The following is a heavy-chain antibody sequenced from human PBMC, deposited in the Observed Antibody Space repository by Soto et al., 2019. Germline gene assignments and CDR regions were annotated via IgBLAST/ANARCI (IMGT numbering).Heavy chain of an antibody. Sequence: GGSLRLSCAASGFTFSSYSMNWVRQAPGKGLEWVSYISSSSSTIYYADSVKGRFTISRDNAKNSLYLQMNSLRDEDTAVYYCASSGYLRIYSGSSLPSFDYWGQGTLVTVSS. CDR2: ISSSSSTI. J-gene: IGHJ4*02. V-gene: IGHV3-48*02. CDR1: GFTFSSYS. CDR3: ASSGYLRIYSGSSLPSFDY. D-gene: IGHD1-26*01.